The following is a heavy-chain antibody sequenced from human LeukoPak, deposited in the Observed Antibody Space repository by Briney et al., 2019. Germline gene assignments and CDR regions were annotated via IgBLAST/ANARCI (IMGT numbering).Heavy chain of an antibody. CDR2: IRGSGGST. CDR3: AKDRGNTIFGVALDY. Sequence: GGSLRLSCAASGFTFSSYAMSWVRQAPGKGLERVSAIRGSGGSTYYADSVKGRFTISRDNSKNTLYLQMNSLRAEDTAVYYCAKDRGNTIFGVALDYWGQGTLVTVSS. CDR1: GFTFSSYA. V-gene: IGHV3-23*01. D-gene: IGHD3-3*01. J-gene: IGHJ4*02.